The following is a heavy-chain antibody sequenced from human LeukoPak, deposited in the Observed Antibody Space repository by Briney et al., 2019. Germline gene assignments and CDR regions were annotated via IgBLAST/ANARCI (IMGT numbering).Heavy chain of an antibody. CDR3: ARSIVVAGIVSDYYYYAMDV. D-gene: IGHD6-19*01. J-gene: IGHJ6*02. CDR1: GGSISTYY. CDR2: IYYRGNT. V-gene: IGHV4-59*08. Sequence: SETLSLTCTVSGGSISTYYWSWIRQPPGKGLEWIGYIYYRGNTNYNPSLQSRVSISVHTSKKQFSLRLSSVTAADTAVYYCARSIVVAGIVSDYYYYAMDVWGQGTTVTVSS.